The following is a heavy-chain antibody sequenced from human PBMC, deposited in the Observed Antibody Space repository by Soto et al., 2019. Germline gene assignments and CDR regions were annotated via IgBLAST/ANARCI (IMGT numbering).Heavy chain of an antibody. D-gene: IGHD2-21*01. CDR3: AKVRVGIDVDFDY. CDR2: IRDSDSGGTT. J-gene: IGHJ4*02. CDR1: GFTFSSCA. Sequence: EVQLLESGGGLVQPGGSLRLSCAASGFTFSSCAMSWVRQAPAKGLEWVSAIRDSDSGGTTYYADSVKGRFTISRDDSKNTLYLQMSSLRAEDTAMYYCAKVRVGIDVDFDYWGQGALVTVS. V-gene: IGHV3-23*01.